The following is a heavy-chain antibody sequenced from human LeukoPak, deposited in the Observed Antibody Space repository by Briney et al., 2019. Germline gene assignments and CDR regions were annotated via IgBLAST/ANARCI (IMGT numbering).Heavy chain of an antibody. CDR1: GFTLSSNY. Sequence: PGGSLRLSCAASGFTLSSNYMRWVRQAPGKRLEWVSVIYSGGNTYYPDPVTGRFTISRDNSKNTLYLQMNSLRDEDTAVYYCARGYSSDWSLETFDYWGQGTLVTVSS. V-gene: IGHV3-53*01. D-gene: IGHD6-19*01. CDR3: ARGYSSDWSLETFDY. J-gene: IGHJ4*02. CDR2: IYSGGNT.